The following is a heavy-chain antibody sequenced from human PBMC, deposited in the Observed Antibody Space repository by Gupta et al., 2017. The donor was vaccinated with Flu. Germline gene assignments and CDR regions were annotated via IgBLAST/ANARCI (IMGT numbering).Heavy chain of an antibody. J-gene: IGHJ4*02. CDR2: IAESTDAT. CDR1: GFTVSSPA. D-gene: IGHD3-10*01. V-gene: IGHV3-23*01. Sequence: VQLLDSGGTLVQPGASLRPSCAASGFTVSSPAMTWRRQAPGKGLEVVSTIAESTDATYYAGSVKGRFTVSRDTSKNTLYLQMDSLRVEDTAVYYCAKRPYPYGGHYFDFWGLGTLVTVSS. CDR3: AKRPYPYGGHYFDF.